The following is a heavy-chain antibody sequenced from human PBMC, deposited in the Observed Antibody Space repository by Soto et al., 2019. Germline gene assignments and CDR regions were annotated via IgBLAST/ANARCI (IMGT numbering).Heavy chain of an antibody. J-gene: IGHJ4*02. D-gene: IGHD3-22*01. Sequence: SWTLAITCTVSGGSISSYYWSWIRQPAGKGLEWIGRTYTSGSTNYNPSLKSRVTMPVDTSKNQFSLKLSSVTAADTAVYYCAIDGHDSSGYYGSHNGYWGQVTLVT. V-gene: IGHV4-4*07. CDR2: TYTSGST. CDR3: AIDGHDSSGYYGSHNGY. CDR1: GGSISSYY.